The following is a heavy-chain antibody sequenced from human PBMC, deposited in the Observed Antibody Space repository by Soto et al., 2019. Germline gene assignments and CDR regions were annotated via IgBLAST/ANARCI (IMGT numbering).Heavy chain of an antibody. CDR2: MKPNTGDS. CDR3: ARGGPAAGFDL. CDR1: GYTFTTND. D-gene: IGHD6-13*01. V-gene: IGHV1-8*01. Sequence: ASVKVSCKASGYTFTTNDINWVRQASGQGLEWMGWMKPNTGDSGSAQDFQGRITMTRDTATSTAYMELSSLRSEDTAVYYCARGGPAAGFDLWGQGTLVPVSS. J-gene: IGHJ4*02.